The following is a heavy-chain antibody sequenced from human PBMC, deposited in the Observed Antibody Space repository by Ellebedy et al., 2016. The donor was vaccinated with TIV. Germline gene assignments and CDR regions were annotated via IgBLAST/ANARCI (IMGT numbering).Heavy chain of an antibody. CDR1: GYTFTNYG. D-gene: IGHD3-22*01. Sequence: AASVKVSCKASGYTFTNYGISWVRQAPGQGLEWMGWISAYNGDTNYAQKYQGRVTMTTDTSANTAYMELRGLRSDDTAVYYCARDFYYESSSYWFDVFDIWGQGTIVTVSS. V-gene: IGHV1-18*01. CDR2: ISAYNGDT. CDR3: ARDFYYESSSYWFDVFDI. J-gene: IGHJ3*02.